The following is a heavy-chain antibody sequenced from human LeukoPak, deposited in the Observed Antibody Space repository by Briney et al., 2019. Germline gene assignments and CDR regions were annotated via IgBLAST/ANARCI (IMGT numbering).Heavy chain of an antibody. D-gene: IGHD4-17*01. CDR3: ARELYGNLFDP. Sequence: GASAKVSCKASGYTFTSFGLTWVRQAPGQGLEWMGWINPYNGNTNYAQKLQGRVTMTTDTSTSTVYMELRSLRSDDTAIYYCARELYGNLFDPWGQGTLVTVSS. CDR2: INPYNGNT. J-gene: IGHJ5*02. V-gene: IGHV1-18*01. CDR1: GYTFTSFG.